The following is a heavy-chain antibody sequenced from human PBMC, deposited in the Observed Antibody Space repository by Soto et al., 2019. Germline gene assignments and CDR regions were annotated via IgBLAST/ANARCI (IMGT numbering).Heavy chain of an antibody. Sequence: SETLSLTCTVSGGSISSGDYYWGWIRQPPGKGLEWIGNIYYSGSTYYNPSLKSRATISVDTSKNRFSLKLSAVTAADTAVYYCARDSYDSSGYYYYYYGMDVWGQGTTVTVSS. D-gene: IGHD3-22*01. CDR1: GGSISSGDYY. CDR2: IYYSGST. J-gene: IGHJ6*02. V-gene: IGHV4-30-4*01. CDR3: ARDSYDSSGYYYYYYGMDV.